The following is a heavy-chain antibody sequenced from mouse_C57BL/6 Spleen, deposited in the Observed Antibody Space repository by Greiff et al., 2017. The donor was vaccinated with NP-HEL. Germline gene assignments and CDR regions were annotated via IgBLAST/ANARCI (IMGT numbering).Heavy chain of an antibody. V-gene: IGHV1-76*01. Sequence: QVQLQQSGAELVRPGASVKLSCKASGYTFTDYYINWVKQRPGQGLEWIARIYPGSGNTYYNEKFKGKATLTAEKSSSTAYMQLSSLTSEDSAVYFCARTGYYGSPLDYWGQGTTLTVSS. CDR3: ARTGYYGSPLDY. CDR2: IYPGSGNT. D-gene: IGHD1-1*01. J-gene: IGHJ2*01. CDR1: GYTFTDYY.